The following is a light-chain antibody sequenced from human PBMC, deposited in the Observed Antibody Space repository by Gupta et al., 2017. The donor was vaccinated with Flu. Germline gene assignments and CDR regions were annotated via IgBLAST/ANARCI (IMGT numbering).Light chain of an antibody. CDR2: WAS. V-gene: IGKV4-1*01. CDR3: QQDNTTPFT. J-gene: IGKJ4*01. Sequence: DIVLTQSPDSLAVSLGERATINCKSSQSGLSSSNNTNYLAWYQQKPGQPPKLLIYWASTREAGVPDRFSGRGSGTDFTLTISMRHAEDVAVYCCQQDNTTPFTFGGGTKVEIK. CDR1: QSGLSSSNNTNY.